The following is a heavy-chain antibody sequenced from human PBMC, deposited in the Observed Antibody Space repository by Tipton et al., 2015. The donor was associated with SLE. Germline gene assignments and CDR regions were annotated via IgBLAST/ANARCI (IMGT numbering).Heavy chain of an antibody. D-gene: IGHD4-17*01. CDR1: GFTFSTYG. Sequence: LRLSCAASGFTFSTYGMSWIRQPPGKGLEWIGYVSYSGSTTYHPSLQSRITISIDTSKKQLFLRVSSVTAADTAVYYCARGRDYGDTGVYSPWGQGTLVTVSS. V-gene: IGHV4-59*01. CDR3: ARGRDYGDTGVYSP. J-gene: IGHJ5*02. CDR2: VSYSGST.